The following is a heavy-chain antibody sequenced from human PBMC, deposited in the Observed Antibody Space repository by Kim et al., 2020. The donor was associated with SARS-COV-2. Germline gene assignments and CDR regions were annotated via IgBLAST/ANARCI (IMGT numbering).Heavy chain of an antibody. CDR2: ISSSGSTI. Sequence: GGSLRLSCAASGFTFSSYEMNWVRQAPGKGLEWVSYISSSGSTIYYADSVKGRFTISRDNAKNSLYLQMNSLRAEDTAVYYCARDQGVRGIVATITLGGWPNYYYYGMDVWGQGTTVTVSS. D-gene: IGHD5-12*01. CDR3: ARDQGVRGIVATITLGGWPNYYYYGMDV. CDR1: GFTFSSYE. J-gene: IGHJ6*02. V-gene: IGHV3-48*03.